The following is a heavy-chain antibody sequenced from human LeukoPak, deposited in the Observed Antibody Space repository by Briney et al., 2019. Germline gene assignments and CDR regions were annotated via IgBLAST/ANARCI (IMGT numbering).Heavy chain of an antibody. CDR3: AGDRRLQSFWFDP. Sequence: GGSLRLSCAASGFTFSSYSMNWVRQAPGKGLEWVSSISSSSSYIYYADSVKGRFTISRDNAKNSLYLQMNSLRAEDTAVYYCAGDRRLQSFWFDPWGQGTLVTVSS. CDR1: GFTFSSYS. V-gene: IGHV3-21*01. CDR2: ISSSSSYI. J-gene: IGHJ5*02. D-gene: IGHD4-11*01.